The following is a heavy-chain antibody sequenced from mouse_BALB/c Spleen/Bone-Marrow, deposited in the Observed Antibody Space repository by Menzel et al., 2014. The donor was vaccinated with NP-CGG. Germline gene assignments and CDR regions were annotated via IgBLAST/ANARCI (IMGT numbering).Heavy chain of an antibody. V-gene: IGHV1-5*01. J-gene: IGHJ4*01. D-gene: IGHD1-1*02. Sequence: EVQLQQSGTVLTRPGASVKMSCKASGYSITSYWMHWVKQRPGQGLEWIGAIYPGNSDTSYNQKFKGKAKLTAVTSASTAYMELSSLTNEDSAVYYCTRGGLSYAMDYWGQGTSVTVSS. CDR1: GYSITSYW. CDR2: IYPGNSDT. CDR3: TRGGLSYAMDY.